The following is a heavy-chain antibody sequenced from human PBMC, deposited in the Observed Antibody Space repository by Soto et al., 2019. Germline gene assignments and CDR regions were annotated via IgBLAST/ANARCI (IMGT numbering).Heavy chain of an antibody. CDR2: IGFAGET. V-gene: IGHV3-13*01. CDR1: GFIFSNFD. J-gene: IGHJ5*02. D-gene: IGHD3-10*01. Sequence: EVQLVESGGGLVQPGGSLRLSCGASGFIFSNFDMHWVRQTTEKGLEWVSGIGFAGETNYSGSVKGRFTISRENAKNSLFLQMNSLRVGDTAVYYCVRGLPGGFDPWGQGTLVTVSS. CDR3: VRGLPGGFDP.